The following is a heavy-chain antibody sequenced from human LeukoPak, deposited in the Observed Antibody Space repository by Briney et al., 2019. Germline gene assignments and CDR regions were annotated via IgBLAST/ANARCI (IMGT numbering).Heavy chain of an antibody. V-gene: IGHV5-51*01. Sequence: KNGESLNMSCNGSGYNFTSCWIGWVRQMPGKGLDWMGLLYPGDSDTRYSPSFQGQVTISADKSIRTAYLQWSSLKASDTAMYYCARLQTGDDAFDIWGQGTMVTVSS. CDR1: GYNFTSCW. D-gene: IGHD7-27*01. CDR3: ARLQTGDDAFDI. J-gene: IGHJ3*02. CDR2: LYPGDSDT.